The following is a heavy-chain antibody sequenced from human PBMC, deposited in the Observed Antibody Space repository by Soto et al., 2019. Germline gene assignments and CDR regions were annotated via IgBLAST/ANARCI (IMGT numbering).Heavy chain of an antibody. Sequence: QVQLQESGPGLVKPSQTLSLTCTVSGGSISSGAYYWSWIRQHPGKGLEWIGYIYSSGSTYYNPSLKSRVTISVDTSKNQFSLKLSSVTAADTAVYYCARDRGGSWGLGYWGQGTLVTVSS. J-gene: IGHJ4*02. D-gene: IGHD1-26*01. V-gene: IGHV4-31*03. CDR3: ARDRGGSWGLGY. CDR2: IYSSGST. CDR1: GGSISSGAYY.